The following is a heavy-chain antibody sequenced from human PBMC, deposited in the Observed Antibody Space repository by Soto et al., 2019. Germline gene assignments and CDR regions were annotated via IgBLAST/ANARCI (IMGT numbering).Heavy chain of an antibody. D-gene: IGHD3-22*01. CDR1: GGSISGNY. Sequence: SETLSLTCTVSGGSISGNYWTWIRQPPGKGLEWIGYIYYSGSTNYNPSLKSRVTISIDTSKNQFSLKLNAVTAADTAVYYCARGSYYETSGFSYWYFDLWGRGTLVTVSS. J-gene: IGHJ2*01. V-gene: IGHV4-59*12. CDR3: ARGSYYETSGFSYWYFDL. CDR2: IYYSGST.